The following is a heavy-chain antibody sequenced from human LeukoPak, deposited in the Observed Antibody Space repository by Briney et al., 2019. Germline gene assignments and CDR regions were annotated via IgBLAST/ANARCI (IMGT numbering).Heavy chain of an antibody. V-gene: IGHV5-51*03. Sequence: PGESLKISCKGSGYSFMTYWIGWVRQMPGKGLERMGIIYPGDSDTRYSPSFQGQVTISADKSIRTAYLQWSSLKASDTAMYYCAVTSSGWPQPVDFWGQGTLVTVSS. CDR1: GYSFMTYW. CDR2: IYPGDSDT. J-gene: IGHJ4*02. D-gene: IGHD6-19*01. CDR3: AVTSSGWPQPVDF.